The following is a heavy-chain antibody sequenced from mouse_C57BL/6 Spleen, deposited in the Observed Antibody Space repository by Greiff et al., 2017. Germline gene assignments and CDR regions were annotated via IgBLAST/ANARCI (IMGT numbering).Heavy chain of an antibody. CDR1: GYTFTSYW. J-gene: IGHJ2*01. CDR3: ARRGGYENFDY. V-gene: IGHV1-52*01. Sequence: QVQLQQPGAELVRPGSSVKLSCKASGYTFTSYWMHWVKQRPIQGLEWIGNIDPSDSETHYNQKFKDKATLTVDKSSSTAYMQLSSLTSEDSAVYYCARRGGYENFDYWGKGTTLTVSS. CDR2: IDPSDSET. D-gene: IGHD2-2*01.